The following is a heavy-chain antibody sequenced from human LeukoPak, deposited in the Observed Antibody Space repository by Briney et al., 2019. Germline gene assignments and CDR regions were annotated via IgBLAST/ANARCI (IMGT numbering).Heavy chain of an antibody. CDR2: IKQDGSDK. D-gene: IGHD4-11*01. J-gene: IGHJ4*02. Sequence: GGSLRLSCAASGFTFSSYWMSWVRQAPGKGLEWVANIKQDGSDKYYVDSVKGRFTISRDNAKNSLYLQMNSLRAEDAAIYYCTRGPTSTTDYWGQGTLVTVSS. V-gene: IGHV3-7*01. CDR1: GFTFSSYW. CDR3: TRGPTSTTDY.